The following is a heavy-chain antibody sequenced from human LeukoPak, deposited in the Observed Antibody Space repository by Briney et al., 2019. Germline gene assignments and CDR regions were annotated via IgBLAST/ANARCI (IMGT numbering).Heavy chain of an antibody. CDR1: GYTFTDYY. D-gene: IGHD5-24*01. CDR2: VDPEAVET. V-gene: IGHV1-69-2*01. CDR3: ATVGDDCNSSPGEVDD. J-gene: IGHJ4*02. Sequence: ASVKISCTVSGYTFTDYYMHWVRQAPGKGLEWRGLVDPEAVETIYEEKFKGRVTIPADTSTDTAYMELSSLRSEDTAVYYWATVGDDCNSSPGEVDDWGQGTLVTVSS.